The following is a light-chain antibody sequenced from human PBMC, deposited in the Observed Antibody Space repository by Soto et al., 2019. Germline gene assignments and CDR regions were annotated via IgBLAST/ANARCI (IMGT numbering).Light chain of an antibody. J-gene: IGLJ2*01. V-gene: IGLV1-51*01. CDR2: DNH. Sequence: QSVLTQPPSVSAAPGQTVTISCSGSSSNIGGNYVSWYQVVPRTAPKLLIYDNHKRHSGVPDRFSGSKSGTSATLGIADLHTGDEAHYYCGTWDINLDTVVFGGGTKLTVL. CDR3: GTWDINLDTVV. CDR1: SSNIGGNY.